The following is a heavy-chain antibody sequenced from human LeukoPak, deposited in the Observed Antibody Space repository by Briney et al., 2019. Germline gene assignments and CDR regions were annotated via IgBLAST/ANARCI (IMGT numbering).Heavy chain of an antibody. CDR1: GGSFSGYY. CDR3: ARGVKQQLVRRFDP. J-gene: IGHJ5*02. CDR2: INHSGST. D-gene: IGHD6-13*01. V-gene: IGHV4-34*01. Sequence: PSETLSLTCAVYGGSFSGYYWSWIRQPPGKGLEWIGEINHSGSTNYNPSLKSRVTISVDTSKNQFSLKLSSVTAADTAVYYCARGVKQQLVRRFDPWGQGTLVTVSS.